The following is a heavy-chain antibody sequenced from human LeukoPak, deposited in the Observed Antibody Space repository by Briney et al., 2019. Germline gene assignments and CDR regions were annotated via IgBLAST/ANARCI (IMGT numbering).Heavy chain of an antibody. Sequence: PGGSLRLSCAASGFTFSSYWMSWVRQAPGKGLEWVANIKQDGSEKYYVDSVKGRFTISRDNAKNSLYLQMNSLRAEDTAVYYCARDGRSGFGELLSDDAFDIWGQGTMVTVSS. CDR3: ARDGRSGFGELLSDDAFDI. J-gene: IGHJ3*02. D-gene: IGHD3-10*01. V-gene: IGHV3-7*01. CDR1: GFTFSSYW. CDR2: IKQDGSEK.